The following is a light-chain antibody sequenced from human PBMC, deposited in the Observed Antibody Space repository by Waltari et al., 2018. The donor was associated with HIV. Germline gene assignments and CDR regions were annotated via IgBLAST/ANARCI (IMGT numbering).Light chain of an antibody. CDR2: GAS. J-gene: IGKJ2*01. V-gene: IGKV4-1*01. Sequence: DIVMTLSPASLAVPRGERAAINCQSSESVLYSSNNKTHFAWYQQNPGQRHQLLIDGASTRESGVPDRFGGSGAAIDFSLTIRSLQAQHVAVYSCQQYYSTPYTFGQGTKLEIK. CDR1: ESVLYSSNNKTH. CDR3: QQYYSTPYT.